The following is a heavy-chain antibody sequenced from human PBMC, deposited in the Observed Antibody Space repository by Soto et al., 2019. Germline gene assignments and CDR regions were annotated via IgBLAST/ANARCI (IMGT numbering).Heavy chain of an antibody. CDR2: ITGAGTNT. D-gene: IGHD5-12*01. CDR1: GFAFSSYW. J-gene: IGHJ4*02. V-gene: IGHV3-74*01. Sequence: EVQLVQSGGGLVQPGGSLRLSCAASGFAFSSYWLHWVRQAPGKGLMIVSRITGAGTNTAYATSVKGRFTISRDNAKNMVYLQMDSLKAEDTAVYYCARDGGYGTPFDYWGKGALVTVSS. CDR3: ARDGGYGTPFDY.